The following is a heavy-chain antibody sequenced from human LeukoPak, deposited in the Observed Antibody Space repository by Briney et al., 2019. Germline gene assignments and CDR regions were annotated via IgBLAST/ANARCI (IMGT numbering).Heavy chain of an antibody. CDR2: VEHDGSRT. Sequence: GGSLRLSCAASGFTFTSYWMHWVRQPPGKGLVWVSRVEHDGSRTAYADSVTGRFTISRDNARNMVYLQMNSLRAEDTAVYYCATDLGWGQGTLVTVSS. CDR1: GFTFTSYW. D-gene: IGHD4-17*01. CDR3: ATDLG. J-gene: IGHJ4*02. V-gene: IGHV3-74*01.